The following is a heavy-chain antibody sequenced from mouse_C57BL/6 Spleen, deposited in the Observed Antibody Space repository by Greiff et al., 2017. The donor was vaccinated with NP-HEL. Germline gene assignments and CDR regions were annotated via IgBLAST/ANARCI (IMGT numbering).Heavy chain of an antibody. CDR1: GYTFTDYE. CDR3: TDGYDSHWYFEV. J-gene: IGHJ1*03. V-gene: IGHV1-15*01. D-gene: IGHD2-2*01. Sequence: QVQLQQSGAELVRPGASVTLSCKASGYTFTDYEMHWVKQTPVHGLEWIGAIDPDTGGTAYNQKFKGKAILTADKSSSTAYMELRSLTSEDSAVYYCTDGYDSHWYFEVWGTGTTVTVSS. CDR2: IDPDTGGT.